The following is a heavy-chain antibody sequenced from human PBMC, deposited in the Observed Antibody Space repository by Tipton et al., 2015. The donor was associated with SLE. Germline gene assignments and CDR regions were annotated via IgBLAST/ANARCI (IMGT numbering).Heavy chain of an antibody. CDR2: IYHSGST. J-gene: IGHJ4*02. CDR3: AREMAYYYDSSGPLGY. Sequence: TLSLTCAVSGYSISSGYYWGWIRQPPGKGLEWIGSIYHSGSTYYNPSLKSRVTISVDTSKNQFSLKLSSVTAADTAAYYCAREMAYYYDSSGPLGYWGQGTLVTVSS. D-gene: IGHD3-22*01. V-gene: IGHV4-38-2*01. CDR1: GYSISSGYY.